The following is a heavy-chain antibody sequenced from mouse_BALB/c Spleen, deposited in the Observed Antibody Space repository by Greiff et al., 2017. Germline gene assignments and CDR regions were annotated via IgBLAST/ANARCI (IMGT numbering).Heavy chain of an antibody. J-gene: IGHJ4*01. V-gene: IGHV1-80*01. D-gene: IGHD2-12*01. CDR1: GYAFSSYW. CDR2: IDPADGDT. Sequence: QVQLQQSGAELVRPGSSVKISCKASGYAFSSYWMNWVKQRPGQGLEWIGTIDPADGDTNYNGKFKGKATLTVDKSSSTAYMQLSSLTSEDSAVYYCTWGCLLYAMDYWGQGTTVTVSS. CDR3: TWGCLLYAMDY.